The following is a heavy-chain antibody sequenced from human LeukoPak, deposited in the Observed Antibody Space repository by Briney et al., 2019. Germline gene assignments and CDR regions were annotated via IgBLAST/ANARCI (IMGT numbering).Heavy chain of an antibody. Sequence: GGSPRLSCAASGFTSSSYEMNWVRQAPGRGLEWVSCISSSVNTIYYADSVKGRFTISRDNAKNSLYLQMNTLRAEDTAVYYCARAAVRLFDFWGQGTLVTVSS. CDR1: GFTSSSYE. J-gene: IGHJ4*02. V-gene: IGHV3-48*03. D-gene: IGHD6-6*01. CDR3: ARAAVRLFDF. CDR2: ISSSVNTI.